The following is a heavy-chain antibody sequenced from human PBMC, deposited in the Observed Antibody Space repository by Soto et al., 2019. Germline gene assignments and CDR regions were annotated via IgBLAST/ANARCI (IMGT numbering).Heavy chain of an antibody. J-gene: IGHJ4*02. CDR3: ARPFGSGWLAIDY. CDR1: GGCISSSSYY. Sequence: SETLSLTCTVSGGCISSSSYYWGWIRQPPGKGLEWIGSIYYSGSTYYNPSLKSRVTISVDTSKNQFSLKLSSVTAADTAVYYCARPFGSGWLAIDYWGQGTLVTVSS. D-gene: IGHD6-19*01. V-gene: IGHV4-39*01. CDR2: IYYSGST.